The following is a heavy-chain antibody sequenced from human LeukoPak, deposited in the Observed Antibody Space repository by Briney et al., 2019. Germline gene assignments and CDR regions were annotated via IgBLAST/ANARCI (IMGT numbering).Heavy chain of an antibody. CDR3: TRRFDS. J-gene: IGHJ4*02. Sequence: GGSLRLSCVASGFTLSRYSMNWVRQAPGKGLEWVSYISDTGSTIAYADSVKGRFTMSRDEAKNSLHLQMNSLRDEDTAVYYCTRRFDSWGQGVLVTVSS. CDR1: GFTLSRYS. CDR2: ISDTGSTI. V-gene: IGHV3-48*02.